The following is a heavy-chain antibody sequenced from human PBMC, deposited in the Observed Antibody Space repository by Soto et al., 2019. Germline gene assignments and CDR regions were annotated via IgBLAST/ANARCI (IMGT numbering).Heavy chain of an antibody. CDR1: GLRVNISL. CDR2: INYDGSST. J-gene: IGHJ4*02. D-gene: IGHD7-27*01. V-gene: IGHV3-74*01. CDR3: VRNNWGPDY. Sequence: GCCLGLACAACGLRVNISLIAVARQAPGKGLVWVSRINYDGSSTSYADSVKDRFTLSRDNAKNTLDLQMNSLRVEDTAVYYCVRNNWGPDYWGQGTLVTVSS.